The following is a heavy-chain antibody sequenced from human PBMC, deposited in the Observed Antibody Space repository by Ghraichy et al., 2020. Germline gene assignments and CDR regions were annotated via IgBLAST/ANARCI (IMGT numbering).Heavy chain of an antibody. CDR1: GFTFSSYA. D-gene: IGHD3-22*01. Sequence: GGSLRLSCAASGFTFSSYAMSWVRQAPGKGLEWVSAISGSGGSTYYADSVKGRFTISRDNSKNTLYLQMNSLRAEDTAVYYCAKLRYYDSSGPYYFDSWGQGTLVTVSS. V-gene: IGHV3-23*01. CDR2: ISGSGGST. J-gene: IGHJ4*02. CDR3: AKLRYYDSSGPYYFDS.